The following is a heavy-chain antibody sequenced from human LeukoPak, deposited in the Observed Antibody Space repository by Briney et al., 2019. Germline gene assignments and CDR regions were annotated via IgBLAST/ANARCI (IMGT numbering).Heavy chain of an antibody. V-gene: IGHV3-21*01. CDR3: ARGSSTTNDAFDI. J-gene: IGHJ3*02. CDR1: GVTFSSND. Sequence: GGSLRLSCAASGVTFSSNDFHWVRQAPGKWLEWVSTISRSSDSIFYSDSVKGRFAISRDNAKNSLFLQMNNLRVEDTAVYYCARGSSTTNDAFDIWGQGTMVTVSS. D-gene: IGHD1-26*01. CDR2: ISRSSDSI.